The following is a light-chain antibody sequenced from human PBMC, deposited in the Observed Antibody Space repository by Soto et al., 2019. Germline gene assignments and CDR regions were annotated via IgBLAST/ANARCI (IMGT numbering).Light chain of an antibody. J-gene: IGLJ1*01. CDR1: SSDVGSYNL. Sequence: VLTQPASVSGSPGQSITISCTGTSSDVGSYNLVSWYQQHPGKAPKLMIYEVSKRPSGVSNRFSGSKSGNTASLTISGVQAEDEADYYCSSYAGSSTFYVFGTGTKVTVL. CDR2: EVS. CDR3: SSYAGSSTFYV. V-gene: IGLV2-23*02.